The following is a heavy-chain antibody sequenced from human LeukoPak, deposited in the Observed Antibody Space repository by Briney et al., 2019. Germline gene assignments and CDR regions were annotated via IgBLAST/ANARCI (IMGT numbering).Heavy chain of an antibody. CDR1: GFTFSSYS. CDR2: ISSSSSYI. J-gene: IGHJ4*02. Sequence: PGGSLRLSCAASGFTFSSYSMNWVRQAPGKGLEWVSSISSSSSYIYYADSVKGRFTISRDNAKNSLYLQMNSLRAEDTAVYYCARAAPLEIWSNPYYFDYWGQGTLVTVSS. D-gene: IGHD3-10*01. V-gene: IGHV3-21*01. CDR3: ARAAPLEIWSNPYYFDY.